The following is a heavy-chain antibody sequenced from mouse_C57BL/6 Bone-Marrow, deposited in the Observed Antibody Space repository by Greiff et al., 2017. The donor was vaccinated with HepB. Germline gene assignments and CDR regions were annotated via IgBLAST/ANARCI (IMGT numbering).Heavy chain of an antibody. D-gene: IGHD2-3*01. V-gene: IGHV1-55*01. CDR1: GYTFTSYW. J-gene: IGHJ3*01. CDR2: IYPGSGST. CDR3: ARGGWLPSWFAY. Sequence: VQLQQPGAELVKPGASVKMSCKASGYTFTSYWITWVKQRPGQGLEWIGDIYPGSGSTNYNEKFKSKATLTADTSSSTAYMQLSSLTSEDSAVYYCARGGWLPSWFAYWGQGTLVTVSA.